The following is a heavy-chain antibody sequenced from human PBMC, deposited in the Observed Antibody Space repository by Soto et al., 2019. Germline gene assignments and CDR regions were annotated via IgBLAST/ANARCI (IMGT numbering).Heavy chain of an antibody. CDR3: ARTLFGWGIWFDP. Sequence: QVQLQESGPGLVKPSETLSLTCTVSGGSISSYYWSWIRQPPGKGLEWIGYIYYSGSTTHNPSLNSRVTISVDTSKNQFSLKLSSVTAADTAVYYCARTLFGWGIWFDPWGQGTLVTVSS. J-gene: IGHJ5*02. V-gene: IGHV4-59*01. CDR1: GGSISSYY. D-gene: IGHD3-10*02. CDR2: IYYSGST.